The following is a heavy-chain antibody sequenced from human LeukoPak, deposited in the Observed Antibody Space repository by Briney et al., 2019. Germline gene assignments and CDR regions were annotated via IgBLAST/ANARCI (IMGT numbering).Heavy chain of an antibody. V-gene: IGHV4-31*03. CDR2: IYYSGGT. CDR3: AREIPILDV. CDR1: GGSISSGGNS. J-gene: IGHJ6*04. D-gene: IGHD2-2*01. Sequence: PSQTLSLTCTVSGGSISSGGNSWSWIRQHPEKGLEWIGYIYYSGGTYYNPSLKGRVTMSIDTSKNQFSLKLSSVTAADTAVYYCAREIPILDVWGKGTAVTVSS.